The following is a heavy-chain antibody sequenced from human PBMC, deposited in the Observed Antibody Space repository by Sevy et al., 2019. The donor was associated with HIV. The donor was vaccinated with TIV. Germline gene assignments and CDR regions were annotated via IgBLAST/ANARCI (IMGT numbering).Heavy chain of an antibody. CDR1: GGSITSLY. CDR3: AGENAWGRGYS. D-gene: IGHD1-26*01. Sequence: SETLSLTCTVSGGSITSLYWNWIRQPPGKGLEWIANISYNGHINYNPSLKSRVTLSLDTSKNQFSLGLSAVTAADTARYYCAGENAWGRGYSWGQGTLVTVSS. CDR2: ISYNGHI. V-gene: IGHV4-59*08. J-gene: IGHJ4*02.